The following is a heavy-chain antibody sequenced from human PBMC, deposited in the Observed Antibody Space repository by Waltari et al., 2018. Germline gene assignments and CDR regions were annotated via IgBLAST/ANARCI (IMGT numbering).Heavy chain of an antibody. V-gene: IGHV3-23*01. Sequence: EVQLLASGGGLVQPGGSLRLSCAASGFPFSSYAMGWVRQAPGKGLEWVSVISGSGGSTYYADSVKGRFTISRDNSKNTLYLQMNSLRAEDTAVYYCAKGTYFLTIFGVTITDLWGQGTLVTVSS. CDR2: ISGSGGST. CDR3: AKGTYFLTIFGVTITDL. CDR1: GFPFSSYA. D-gene: IGHD3-3*01. J-gene: IGHJ5*02.